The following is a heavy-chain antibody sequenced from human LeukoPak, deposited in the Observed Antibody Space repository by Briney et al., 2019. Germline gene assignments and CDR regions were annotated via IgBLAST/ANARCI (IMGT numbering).Heavy chain of an antibody. D-gene: IGHD4-17*01. CDR2: FRGDGGST. V-gene: IGHV3-43*02. J-gene: IGHJ4*02. Sequence: PGGSLRPSFAAPGFTFADFAMDWVRQTPGKGLGGVSLFRGDGGSTSYAASVKGRFTMSRDNSKNSLYLQMNSLRTEDTAFYYCTKDPDSDYGGYVSSSQDDFWGQGTLVTVSS. CDR1: GFTFADFA. CDR3: TKDPDSDYGGYVSSSQDDF.